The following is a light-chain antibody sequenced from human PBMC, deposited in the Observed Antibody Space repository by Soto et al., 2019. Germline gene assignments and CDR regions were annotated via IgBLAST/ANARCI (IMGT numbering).Light chain of an antibody. CDR3: QQYTTSPFT. CDR1: QSVSNTY. Sequence: EIVLTQSPGTLSLSPGDRATLSCGASQSVSNTYLAWYQQRPGQAPRLLIYGASNRATGIPDRFSGSGSGTEFILTISGLEPEDFAVYYCQQYTTSPFTFGPGTKVDI. V-gene: IGKV3-20*01. CDR2: GAS. J-gene: IGKJ3*01.